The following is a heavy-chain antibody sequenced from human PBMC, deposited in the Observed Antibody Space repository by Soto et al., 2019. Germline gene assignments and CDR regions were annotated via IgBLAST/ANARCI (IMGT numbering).Heavy chain of an antibody. CDR3: ASAAREYYYYGMDV. CDR2: ITGSGGST. CDR1: GFTFSSYA. J-gene: IGHJ6*02. V-gene: IGHV3-23*01. Sequence: EVQLLESGGGLVQPGGSLRLSCAASGFTFSSYAMSWVRQSPGKGLEWVSAITGSGGSTYYADSVKGRFTISRDNSMNTLGLQMIGLGAEDTAVYYCASAAREYYYYGMDVWDQGTTVTVSS.